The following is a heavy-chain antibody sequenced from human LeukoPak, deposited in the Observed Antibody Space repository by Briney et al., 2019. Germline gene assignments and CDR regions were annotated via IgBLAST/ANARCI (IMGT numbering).Heavy chain of an antibody. CDR1: GFNFRDYA. Sequence: PGGSLRLSCAASGFNFRDYAMAWVRQAPGQGLEWVLAISGGCESTYYADSGKGRFTISRDNSKNALFLEMSSLRAEDSALYYCAKASSGYRPYFSYSWGEGNLFTVSS. D-gene: IGHD3-22*01. CDR2: ISGGCEST. J-gene: IGHJ4*02. CDR3: AKASSGYRPYFSYS. V-gene: IGHV3-23*01.